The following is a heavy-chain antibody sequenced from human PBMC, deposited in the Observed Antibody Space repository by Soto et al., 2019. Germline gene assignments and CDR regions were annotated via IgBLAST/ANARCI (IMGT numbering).Heavy chain of an antibody. V-gene: IGHV4-39*01. D-gene: IGHD3-22*01. CDR2: IYYSGST. CDR3: ASFYDSSGYYYAVYFDY. CDR1: GGSISSSSYY. Sequence: QLQLQESGPGLVKPSETLSLTCTVSGGSISSSSYYWGWIRQPPGKGLEWIGSIYYSGSTYYNPSLKSRVTISVATSKNQFSLKLSSVTAADTAVYYCASFYDSSGYYYAVYFDYWGQGTLVTVSS. J-gene: IGHJ4*02.